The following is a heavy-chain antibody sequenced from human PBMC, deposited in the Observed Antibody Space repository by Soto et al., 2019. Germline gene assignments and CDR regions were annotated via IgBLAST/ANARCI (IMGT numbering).Heavy chain of an antibody. V-gene: IGHV3-64D*06. CDR1: GFTFSSYA. CDR2: ISSNGGST. D-gene: IGHD5-18*01. J-gene: IGHJ6*02. CDR3: VKSHSYAHRYGMDV. Sequence: GGSLRLSCSASGFTFSSYAMHWVRQAPGKGLEYVSAISSNGGSTYYADSVKGRFTISRDNTKNTLYLQMSSLRAEDTAVYYCVKSHSYAHRYGMDVWGQGTTGTVSS.